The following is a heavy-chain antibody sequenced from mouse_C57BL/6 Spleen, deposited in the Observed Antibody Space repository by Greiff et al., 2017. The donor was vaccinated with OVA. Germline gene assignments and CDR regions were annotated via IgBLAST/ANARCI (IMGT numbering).Heavy chain of an antibody. Sequence: VQLQQSGAELVKPGASVKLSCKASGYTFTSYWMHWVKQRPGRGLEWIGRIAPNSGGTKYHEKFKSKATVTVDKPSSTAYMQLSRLTSEDSAVYYCAREEDYYGSRVFDYWGQGTTLTVSS. D-gene: IGHD1-1*01. V-gene: IGHV1-72*01. CDR2: IAPNSGGT. CDR1: GYTFTSYW. J-gene: IGHJ2*01. CDR3: AREEDYYGSRVFDY.